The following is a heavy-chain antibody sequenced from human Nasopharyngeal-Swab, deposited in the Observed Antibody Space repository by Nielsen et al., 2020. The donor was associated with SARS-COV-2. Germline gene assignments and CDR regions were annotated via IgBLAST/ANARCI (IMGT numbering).Heavy chain of an antibody. D-gene: IGHD1-1*01. CDR1: GFTFDDYA. J-gene: IGHJ5*02. V-gene: IGHV3-9*01. CDR2: ISWNSGSI. CDR3: AKDIANWNDEWGWFDP. Sequence: RFSCAASGFTFDDYAMHWVRQAPGKGLEWVSGISWNSGSIGYADSVKGRFTISRDNAKNSLYLQMNSLRAEDTALYYCAKDIANWNDEWGWFDPWGQGTLVTVSS.